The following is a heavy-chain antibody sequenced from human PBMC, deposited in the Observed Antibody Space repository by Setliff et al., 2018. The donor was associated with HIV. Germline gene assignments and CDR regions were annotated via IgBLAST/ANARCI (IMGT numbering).Heavy chain of an antibody. CDR2: INPNSGDT. J-gene: IGHJ4*02. Sequence: GASVKVSCKASGYTFTDYYLHWVRQGPGQGLEWMGWINPNSGDTNYTQKFQGRVTMTRDTSIRTAYMELSSLTSDDTAVYYCARNYSTNWYGIGGYWGQGTLVTVSS. V-gene: IGHV1-2*02. CDR1: GYTFTDYY. D-gene: IGHD6-13*01. CDR3: ARNYSTNWYGIGGY.